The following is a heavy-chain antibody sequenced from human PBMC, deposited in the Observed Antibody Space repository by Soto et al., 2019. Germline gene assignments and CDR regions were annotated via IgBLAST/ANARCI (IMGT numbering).Heavy chain of an antibody. CDR3: ARGRIFGVVTSYYYYGMDV. V-gene: IGHV1-2*02. CDR1: GYTFTGYY. J-gene: IGHJ6*02. Sequence: GASVKVSCKASGYTFTGYYMHWVRQAPGQGLGWMGWINPNSGGTNYAQKFQGRVTMTRDTSISTAYMELSRLRSDDTAVYYCARGRIFGVVTSYYYYGMDVWGQGTTVTVSS. D-gene: IGHD3-3*01. CDR2: INPNSGGT.